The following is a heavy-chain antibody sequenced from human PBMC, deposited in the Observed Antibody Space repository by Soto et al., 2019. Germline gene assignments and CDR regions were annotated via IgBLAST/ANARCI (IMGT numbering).Heavy chain of an antibody. CDR1: GFTFSSYA. D-gene: IGHD3-10*01. J-gene: IGHJ4*02. CDR2: ISGSGGST. Sequence: GGSLRLSCAASGFTFSSYAMSWVRQAPGKGLEWVSAISGSGGSTYYADSVKGRFTISRDNSKNTLYLQMNSLRAEDTAVYYCAKAIPTYYYGSGSHGPFDYWGQGTLVTVSS. CDR3: AKAIPTYYYGSGSHGPFDY. V-gene: IGHV3-23*01.